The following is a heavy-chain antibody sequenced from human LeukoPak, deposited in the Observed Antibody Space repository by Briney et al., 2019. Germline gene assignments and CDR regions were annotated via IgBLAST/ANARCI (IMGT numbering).Heavy chain of an antibody. J-gene: IGHJ3*02. V-gene: IGHV3-13*01. Sequence: GGSLRLSCAASGFTSRNYDMHWVRQVPGNALEWVSAIGTGGDTHYPDPARGRFTISRENAKSSLYLQMNSLRAGDTAVYYCVRGGIRVSGIDAFDMWGQGTMVTVSS. CDR3: VRGGIRVSGIDAFDM. D-gene: IGHD5/OR15-5a*01. CDR1: GFTSRNYD. CDR2: IGTGGDT.